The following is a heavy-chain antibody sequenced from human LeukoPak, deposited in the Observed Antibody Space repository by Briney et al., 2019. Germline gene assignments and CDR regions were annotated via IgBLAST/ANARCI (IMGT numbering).Heavy chain of an antibody. CDR2: MNPNSGNT. Sequence: ASVKVSCKASGYTLTSYDINWVRQATGQGLEWTGWMNPNSGNTGYEQRFQGRVTMTRNTSISTAYMELSSLRSEDTAVYYCARGSYGSSWGVTGYWGQGTLVTVSS. CDR3: ARGSYGSSWGVTGY. D-gene: IGHD1-26*01. V-gene: IGHV1-8*01. CDR1: GYTLTSYD. J-gene: IGHJ4*02.